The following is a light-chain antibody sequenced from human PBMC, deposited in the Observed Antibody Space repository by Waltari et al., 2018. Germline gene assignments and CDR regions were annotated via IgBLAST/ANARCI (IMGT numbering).Light chain of an antibody. CDR2: KDT. J-gene: IGLJ1*01. V-gene: IGLV3-25*03. Sequence: SYELTQTPSVSVSPGQTARITCSGDALPNKYAYWYQPKPGQAPVVVIYKDTQRPSGIPARFSGSTSGTTVTLTISGVQAEDEADYYCQSADTSGNYVFGPGTKVTVV. CDR1: ALPNKY. CDR3: QSADTSGNYV.